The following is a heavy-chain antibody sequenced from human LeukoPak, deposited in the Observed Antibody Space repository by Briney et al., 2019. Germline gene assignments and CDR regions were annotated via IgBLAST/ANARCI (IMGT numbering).Heavy chain of an antibody. J-gene: IGHJ4*02. D-gene: IGHD3-22*01. CDR3: ARPAREEYYYDSSGYSAADY. CDR2: ISSSSSYI. Sequence: PGGSLRLSCAASGFTFSSYSMNWVRQAPGKGLEWVSSISSSSSYIYYADSVKGRFTISRDNAKNSLYLQMNSLRAEDTAEYYCARPAREEYYYDSSGYSAADYWVQGTLVTVSS. V-gene: IGHV3-21*01. CDR1: GFTFSSYS.